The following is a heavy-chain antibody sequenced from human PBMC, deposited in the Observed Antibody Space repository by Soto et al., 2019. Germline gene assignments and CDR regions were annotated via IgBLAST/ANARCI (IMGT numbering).Heavy chain of an antibody. CDR2: IYYSGST. CDR1: GGSISSYY. Sequence: SETLSLTCTVSGGSISSYYWSWIRQPPGKGLEWIGYIYYSGSTNYNPSLKSRVTISVDTSKNQFSLKLSSVTAADTAVYYCARGSGHYDSSGYYLDYWGQGTLVTVS. CDR3: ARGSGHYDSSGYYLDY. V-gene: IGHV4-59*12. D-gene: IGHD3-22*01. J-gene: IGHJ4*02.